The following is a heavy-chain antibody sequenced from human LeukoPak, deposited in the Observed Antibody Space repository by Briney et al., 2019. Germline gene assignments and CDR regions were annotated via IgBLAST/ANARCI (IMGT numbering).Heavy chain of an antibody. Sequence: SQTLSLTCTVSGGSISSGSYYWSWPRQPAGQGLEWIGRIYTSGSTNYNPSLKSRVPISVDTSKNHFSLTLSSVAAADTAVYYCARANRHYVSESWSFGFGYWGQGPLVTVSS. D-gene: IGHD3-10*01. V-gene: IGHV4-61*02. J-gene: IGHJ4*02. CDR3: ARANRHYVSESWSFGFGY. CDR2: IYTSGST. CDR1: GGSISSGSYY.